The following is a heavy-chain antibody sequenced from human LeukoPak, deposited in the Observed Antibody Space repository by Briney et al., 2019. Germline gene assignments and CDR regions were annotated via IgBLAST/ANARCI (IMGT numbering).Heavy chain of an antibody. CDR2: INHSGST. CDR1: GGSFSGYY. CDR3: ARARISGSLPRPSFDP. D-gene: IGHD3-10*01. J-gene: IGHJ5*02. V-gene: IGHV4-34*01. Sequence: SETLCLTCAVYGGSFSGYYWSWIRRPPGKGLEWIGEINHSGSTNYNPSLKSRVTISVDTSKNQFSLKLSSVTAADTAVYYCARARISGSLPRPSFDPWGQGTLVTVSS.